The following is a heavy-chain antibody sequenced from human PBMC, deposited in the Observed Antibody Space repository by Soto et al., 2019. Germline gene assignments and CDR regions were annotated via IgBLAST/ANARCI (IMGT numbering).Heavy chain of an antibody. D-gene: IGHD3-10*01. CDR2: IYYSGST. Sequence: SETLSLTCTVSGGSIGSSSYYWGWIRQPPGKGLEWIGSIYYSGSTYYNPSLKSRVTISVDTSKNQFSLKLSSVTAADTAVYYCARQRGYYGSENYWGQGTLVTVSS. V-gene: IGHV4-39*01. CDR3: ARQRGYYGSENY. CDR1: GGSIGSSSYY. J-gene: IGHJ4*02.